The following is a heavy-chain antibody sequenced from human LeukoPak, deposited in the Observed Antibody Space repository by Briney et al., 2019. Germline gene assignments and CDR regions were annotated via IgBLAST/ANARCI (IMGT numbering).Heavy chain of an antibody. CDR3: AMPTSSATFDSYYYSMDV. V-gene: IGHV1-46*01. J-gene: IGHJ6*03. Sequence: ASVKVSCKASGYTFTNSYMHWVRQAPGQGLEWMGISNPSGGATSYAQEFQGRVIMTWDMSTRAVYMELSGLRFEDTAVYYCAMPTSSATFDSYYYSMDVWGKGTTGTVSS. CDR2: SNPSGGAT. D-gene: IGHD2/OR15-2a*01. CDR1: GYTFTNSY.